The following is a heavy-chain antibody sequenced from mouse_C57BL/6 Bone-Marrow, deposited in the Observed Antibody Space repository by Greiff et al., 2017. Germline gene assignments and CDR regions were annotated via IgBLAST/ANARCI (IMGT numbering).Heavy chain of an antibody. CDR1: FSTFPTSW. Sequence: QVQPQQPCASLVPPLASVPLSFPASFSTFPTSWLPCLPPGPGQGLACIGMIHPHSGSTNYNAKFTSKATLTVDKSSSTAYMQLSSLTSEDSAVYYCARWLLFYYAMDYWGQGTSVTVSS. V-gene: IGHV1-64*01. D-gene: IGHD2-3*01. CDR2: IHPHSGST. CDR3: ARWLLFYYAMDY. J-gene: IGHJ4*01.